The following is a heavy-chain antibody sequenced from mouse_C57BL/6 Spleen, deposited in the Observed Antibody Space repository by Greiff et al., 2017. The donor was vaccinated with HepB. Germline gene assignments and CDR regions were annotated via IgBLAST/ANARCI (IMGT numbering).Heavy chain of an antibody. D-gene: IGHD2-12*01. J-gene: IGHJ3*01. V-gene: IGHV5-6*01. CDR3: ARQVELRFAY. CDR1: GFTFSSYG. Sequence: EVHLVESGGDLVKPGGSLKLSCAASGFTFSSYGMSWVRQTPDKRLEWVATISSGGSYTYYPDSVKGRFTISRDNAKNTLYLQMSSLKSEDTAMYYCARQVELRFAYWGQGTLVTVSA. CDR2: ISSGGSYT.